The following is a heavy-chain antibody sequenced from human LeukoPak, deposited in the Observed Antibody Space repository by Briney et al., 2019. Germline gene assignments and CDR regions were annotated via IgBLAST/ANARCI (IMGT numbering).Heavy chain of an antibody. J-gene: IGHJ4*02. Sequence: PGGSLRLSCTASGFSFRNTWMSWVRQAPGKGLEWVANIKKDETEIYYADSVKGRFTISRDDSKNTLYLQMNSLRSEDTALYYCAYLGLSSDWNDVPGPQIDYWGQGTLVTVSS. V-gene: IGHV3-7*03. CDR1: GFSFRNTW. CDR2: IKKDETEI. CDR3: AYLGLSSDWNDVPGPQIDY. D-gene: IGHD1-1*01.